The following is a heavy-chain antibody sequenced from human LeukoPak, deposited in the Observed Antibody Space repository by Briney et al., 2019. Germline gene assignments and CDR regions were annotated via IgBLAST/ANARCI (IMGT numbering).Heavy chain of an antibody. CDR1: GGSFSGYY. Sequence: SETLSLTCAVYGGSFSGYYWSWIRQPPGKGLEWIGEIIHSGSTNYNPSLKSRVTISVDTSKNQFSLKLSSVTAADTAVYYCASATWIQLWPTLEYWGQGTLVTVSS. CDR3: ASATWIQLWPTLEY. V-gene: IGHV4-34*12. CDR2: IIHSGST. D-gene: IGHD5-18*01. J-gene: IGHJ4*02.